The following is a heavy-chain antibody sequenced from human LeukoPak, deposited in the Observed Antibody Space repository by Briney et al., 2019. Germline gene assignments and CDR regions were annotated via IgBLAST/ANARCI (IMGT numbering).Heavy chain of an antibody. J-gene: IGHJ1*01. V-gene: IGHV1-69*02. Sequence: SVKVSCKASGGTFSSYTIRWVRQAPGQGLEWMGRIIPILGIANYAQKFQGRVTITADKSTSTAYMELSSLRSEDTAVYYCAVYYYDSSGYYYGPLEYFQHWGQGTLVTVSS. D-gene: IGHD3-22*01. CDR3: AVYYYDSSGYYYGPLEYFQH. CDR2: IIPILGIA. CDR1: GGTFSSYT.